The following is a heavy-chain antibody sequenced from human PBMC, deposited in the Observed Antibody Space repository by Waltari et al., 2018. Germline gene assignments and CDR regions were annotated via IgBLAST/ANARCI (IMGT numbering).Heavy chain of an antibody. CDR3: ARYSGSYSDY. J-gene: IGHJ4*02. V-gene: IGHV4-39*07. Sequence: QLQLQESGPGLVKPSETRSLTCTVSGGSISSSSYYWGWIRQPPGKGLEWIGSIYYSGSTYYNPSLKSRVTISVDTSKNQFSLKLSSVTAADTAVYYCARYSGSYSDYWGQGTLVTVSS. CDR2: IYYSGST. D-gene: IGHD1-26*01. CDR1: GGSISSSSYY.